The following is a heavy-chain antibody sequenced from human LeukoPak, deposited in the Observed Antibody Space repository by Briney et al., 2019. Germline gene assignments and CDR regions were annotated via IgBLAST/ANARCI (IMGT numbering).Heavy chain of an antibody. CDR3: ASTEGGYCSSTSCYDRGVDGY. V-gene: IGHV4-39*01. CDR2: IYYSGST. CDR1: GGSISSSSYY. Sequence: SETLSLTCTVSGGSISSSSYYWGWIRQPPGKGLEWIGSIYYSGSTYYNPSLKSRVTISVDTSKNQFSLKLSSVTAADTAVYYCASTEGGYCSSTSCYDRGVDGYWGQGTLVTVSS. D-gene: IGHD2-2*01. J-gene: IGHJ4*02.